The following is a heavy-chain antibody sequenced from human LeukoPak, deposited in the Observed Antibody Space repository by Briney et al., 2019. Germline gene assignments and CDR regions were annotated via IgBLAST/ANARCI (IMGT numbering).Heavy chain of an antibody. CDR3: ASGPLAAAIPFDY. D-gene: IGHD6-13*01. CDR1: GGSFSGYY. CDR2: INHSGST. J-gene: IGHJ4*02. Sequence: SETLSLTCAVYGGSFSGYYWSWIRQPPGKGLEWIGEINHSGSTNYNPSLKSRVTISVDTSKNQFSLKLSSVTAADTAVYYCASGPLAAAIPFDYWGQGTLVTVSS. V-gene: IGHV4-34*01.